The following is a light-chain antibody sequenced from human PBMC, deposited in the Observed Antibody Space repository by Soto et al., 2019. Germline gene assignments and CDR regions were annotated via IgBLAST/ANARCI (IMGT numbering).Light chain of an antibody. V-gene: IGLV2-8*01. CDR2: EVV. CDR1: SDDIGVYDF. CDR3: KSYAGSNTYV. Sequence: QSVLTQPASVSGSPGQSITISCTGSSDDIGVYDFVSWYQHHPGKAPRLIIYEVVQRPSGVPDRFSGSKSGNTASLTVSGLQAADEADYFCKSYAGSNTYVFGSGTKV. J-gene: IGLJ1*01.